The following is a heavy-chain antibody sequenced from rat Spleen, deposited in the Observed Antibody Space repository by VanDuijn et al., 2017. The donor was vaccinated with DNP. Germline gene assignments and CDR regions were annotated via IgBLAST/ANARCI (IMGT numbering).Heavy chain of an antibody. J-gene: IGHJ2*01. CDR3: TTGGTY. V-gene: IGHV5-27*01. CDR1: GFTFSDYG. Sequence: EVQLVESGGGLVQPGGALKLSCAASGFTFSDYGMAWVRQAPKQGLERVALISTGGDSTYYRESVKGRFTISRDNAESTLYLQMDSLTSEDTATYYCTTGGTYWGQGVMVTVSS. D-gene: IGHD4-3*01. CDR2: ISTGGDST.